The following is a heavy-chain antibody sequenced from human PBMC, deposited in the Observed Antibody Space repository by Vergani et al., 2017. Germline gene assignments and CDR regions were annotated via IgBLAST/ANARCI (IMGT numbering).Heavy chain of an antibody. J-gene: IGHJ6*02. CDR2: IKSKTDGGTT. CDR1: GFTFSNVW. CDR3: ARIQLWPGVYYYGMDV. V-gene: IGHV3-15*01. Sequence: EVQLVESGGGLVKPGGFLRLFCAASGFTFSNVWMSWVRQAPGKGLEWVGRIKSKTDGGTTDYAAPVKGIFTISRDNSKNTLYLQMNRLRAEGTAVYYCARIQLWPGVYYYGMDVWGQGTTVTVSS. D-gene: IGHD5-18*01.